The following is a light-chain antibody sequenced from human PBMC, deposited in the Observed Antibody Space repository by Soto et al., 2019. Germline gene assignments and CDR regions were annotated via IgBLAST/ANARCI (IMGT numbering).Light chain of an antibody. CDR1: QSITRN. J-gene: IGKJ1*01. V-gene: IGKV3-15*01. Sequence: EIVMTQSPATLSVSPVERATLSCMASQSITRNLAWYQQSPGQAPRLLIYGASTRATGIPARFSGSGSGTEFTLTINSLQSEDFAVYYCQQYNNWPMWTFGQGTKVDIK. CDR2: GAS. CDR3: QQYNNWPMWT.